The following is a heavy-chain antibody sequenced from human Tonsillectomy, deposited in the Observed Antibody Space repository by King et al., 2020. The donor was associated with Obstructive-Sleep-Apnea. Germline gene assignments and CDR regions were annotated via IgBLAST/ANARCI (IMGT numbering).Heavy chain of an antibody. V-gene: IGHV4-38-2*02. CDR1: GYSISRGYY. Sequence: QLQESGPGLVKPSETLSLTCTVSGYSISRGYYWGGIRQPPGKGLEGIGSIYHSGSNYYNPYLKSRGTISVDTSKNQFSLKLSSLTAADTAVYYCARDWVFHAFDIWGQGTMVTVSS. D-gene: IGHD2-21*01. CDR2: IYHSGSN. CDR3: ARDWVFHAFDI. J-gene: IGHJ3*02.